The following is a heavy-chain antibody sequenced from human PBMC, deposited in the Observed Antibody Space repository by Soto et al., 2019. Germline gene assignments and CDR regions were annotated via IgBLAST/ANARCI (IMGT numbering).Heavy chain of an antibody. D-gene: IGHD1-1*01. V-gene: IGHV3-74*01. CDR2: INSDGSST. CDR1: GFTFSSYL. CDR3: ARIGNSDAFDI. Sequence: GGSLRLSCAASGFTFSSYLMHWVRQAPGKGLVWVSRINSDGSSTSYADSVKGRFTISRDNAKNTLYLQMNSLRAEDTAVYYCARIGNSDAFDIWGQGTMVTVSS. J-gene: IGHJ3*02.